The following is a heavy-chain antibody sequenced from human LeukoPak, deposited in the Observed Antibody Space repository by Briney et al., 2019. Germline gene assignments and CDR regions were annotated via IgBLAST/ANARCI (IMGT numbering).Heavy chain of an antibody. Sequence: SETLSLTCAVSGGSISSGGYSWSWIRQPPGKGLEWIGYIYHSGSTYYNPSLKSRVTISVDRSKNQFSLKLSSVTAADTAVYYCAMMTTVTLQRPGWGQGTLVTVSS. D-gene: IGHD4-17*01. J-gene: IGHJ4*02. CDR3: AMMTTVTLQRPG. CDR1: GGSISSGGYS. V-gene: IGHV4-30-2*01. CDR2: IYHSGST.